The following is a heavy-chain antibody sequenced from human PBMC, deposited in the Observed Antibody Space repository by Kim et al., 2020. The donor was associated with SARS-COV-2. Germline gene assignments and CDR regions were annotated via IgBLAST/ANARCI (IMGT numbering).Heavy chain of an antibody. CDR2: INGDGSTT. CDR3: AGVLRATLSV. CDR1: GFTFNSYW. Sequence: GGSLRLSCAVSGFTFNSYWMHWVRQAPGKVLVWVSQINGDGSTTRYADSVKGRFTISRDNAKNTLYLQMNNLRADDTGVYYCAGVLRATLSVWGQGTLVTVSS. J-gene: IGHJ4*02. V-gene: IGHV3-74*01. D-gene: IGHD2-15*01.